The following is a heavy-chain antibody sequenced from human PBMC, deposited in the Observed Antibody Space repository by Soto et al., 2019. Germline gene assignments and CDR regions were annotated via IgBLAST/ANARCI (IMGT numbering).Heavy chain of an antibody. CDR3: ARLASITMVRGVIIPYGMDV. J-gene: IGHJ6*02. CDR1: GYSFTSYC. V-gene: IGHV5-51*01. D-gene: IGHD3-10*01. CDR2: IYPGDSDT. Sequence: PGESLKISCKGSGYSFTSYCIGWVRQMPGKGLEWMGIIYPGDSDTRYSPSFQGQVTISADKSISTAYLQWSSLKASDTAMYYCARLASITMVRGVIIPYGMDVWGQGTTVTVSS.